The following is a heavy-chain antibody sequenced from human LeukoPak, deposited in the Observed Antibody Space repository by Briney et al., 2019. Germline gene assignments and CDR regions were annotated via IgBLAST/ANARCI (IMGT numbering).Heavy chain of an antibody. CDR2: ISSSGSTI. J-gene: IGHJ4*02. D-gene: IGHD3-16*01. CDR1: GFTFSSYE. V-gene: IGHV3-48*03. CDR3: ARDEGDYVWGSLSI. Sequence: GGSLRLSCAASGFTFSSYEMNWVRQAPGKGLEWVSYISSSGSTIYYADSVKGRFTISRDNAKNSLYLQTNSLRAEDTAVYYCARDEGDYVWGSLSIWGQGTLVTVSS.